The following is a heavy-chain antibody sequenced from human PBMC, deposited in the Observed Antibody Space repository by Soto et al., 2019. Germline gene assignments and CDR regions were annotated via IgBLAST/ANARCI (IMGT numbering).Heavy chain of an antibody. CDR3: TTDSRPGVSDFWSGRYLGNYYYYYMDV. CDR2: IKSKTDGGTT. V-gene: IGHV3-15*01. D-gene: IGHD3-3*01. J-gene: IGHJ6*03. Sequence: GGSLRLSCAASGFTFSNAWMSWVRQAPGKGLEWVGRIKSKTDGGTTDYAAPVKGRFTISRDDSKNTLYLQMNSLKTEDTAVYYCTTDSRPGVSDFWSGRYLGNYYYYYMDVWGKGTTVTVSS. CDR1: GFTFSNAW.